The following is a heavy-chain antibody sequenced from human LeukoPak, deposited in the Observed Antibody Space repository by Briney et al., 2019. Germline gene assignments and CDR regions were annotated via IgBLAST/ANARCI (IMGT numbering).Heavy chain of an antibody. J-gene: IGHJ5*02. CDR3: AGYYYDSSRGFDL. Sequence: GGSLRLSCAASGFKFDDYGMSWVRQAPGKGLEWVCDINWNGAWTGYADSVKGRFIISRDNAKNSLYLQMNSLRAEDTALYYCAGYYYDSSRGFDLWGRGTLVTVSA. CDR1: GFKFDDYG. V-gene: IGHV3-20*04. CDR2: INWNGAWT. D-gene: IGHD3-22*01.